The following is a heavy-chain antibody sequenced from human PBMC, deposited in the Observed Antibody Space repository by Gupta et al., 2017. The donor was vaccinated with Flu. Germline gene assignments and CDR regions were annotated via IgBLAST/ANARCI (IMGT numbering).Heavy chain of an antibody. CDR1: GFTFSSHA. J-gene: IGHJ4*02. D-gene: IGHD1-26*01. CDR3: AKDSGAYDGYYFDY. V-gene: IGHV3-23*01. Sequence: EVQLLESGGGLVQPGGSLRLSCAVSGFTFSSHAMSWVRQAPGKGLEWVSGISGSGGGTYYADSVKGRFIISRDNSKNTLYLQMNSLRAEETALYYCAKDSGAYDGYYFDYWGQGTLVTVSS. CDR2: ISGSGGGT.